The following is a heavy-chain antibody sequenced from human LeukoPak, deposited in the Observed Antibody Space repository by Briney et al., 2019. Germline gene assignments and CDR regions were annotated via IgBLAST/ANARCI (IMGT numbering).Heavy chain of an antibody. CDR1: GGSISSSSYY. D-gene: IGHD4-11*01. J-gene: IGHJ4*02. V-gene: IGHV4-39*01. CDR2: IYYSGST. Sequence: SETLSLTCTVSGGSISSSSYYWGWIRQPPGKGLEWIGSIYYSGSTYYNPSLKIRVTISIGTSKNQFSLTLSSVTAADTAVYYCASTIYSNYYYWGQGTLVTVSS. CDR3: ASTIYSNYYY.